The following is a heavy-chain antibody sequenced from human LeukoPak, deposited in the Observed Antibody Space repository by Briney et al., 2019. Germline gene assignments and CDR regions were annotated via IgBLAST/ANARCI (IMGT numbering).Heavy chain of an antibody. Sequence: GGSLRLSCAASGFTFSGSAMHWVRQASGKGLEWVGRIRSKANSYATAYAASVKGRFTISRDDSKNTAYLQMNSLKTEDTAVYYCTRPLSTAMADDAFDIWGQGTMVTVSS. D-gene: IGHD5-18*01. CDR2: IRSKANSYAT. CDR1: GFTFSGSA. J-gene: IGHJ3*02. V-gene: IGHV3-73*01. CDR3: TRPLSTAMADDAFDI.